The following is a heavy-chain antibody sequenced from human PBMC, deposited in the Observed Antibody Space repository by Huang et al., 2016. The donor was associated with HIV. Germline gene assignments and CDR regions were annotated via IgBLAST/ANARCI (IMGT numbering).Heavy chain of an antibody. CDR1: GYTLTELS. V-gene: IGHV1-24*01. D-gene: IGHD2-21*01. CDR3: AAGYDTYYDI. Sequence: QVQLVQSGAEVKKPGASVKVSCKVSGYTLTELSIHWVRQEPGKGLAGMGGFAPEHGETIYAQNFQGRVTMTADTSTDTAYMALHSLRPEDTAVYYCAAGYDTYYDIWGQGTMVIASS. CDR2: FAPEHGET. J-gene: IGHJ3*02.